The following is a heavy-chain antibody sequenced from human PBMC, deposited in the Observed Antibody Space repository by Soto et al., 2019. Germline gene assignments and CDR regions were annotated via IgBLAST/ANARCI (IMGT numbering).Heavy chain of an antibody. CDR2: ISFDGTKI. CDR1: GFTFSSFG. J-gene: IGHJ6*02. D-gene: IGHD5-18*01. V-gene: IGHV3-30*13. Sequence: QVELVESGGGVVQPGRSLRLSCAASGFTFSSFGMHWVRQAPGKGLQWVAVISFDGTKIYYADSVKGRFTISRDSSKNRLYLQMNSLRAEDTAVYYCARDFTAMVNDFSYFHSMDVWGQGTTVAVS. CDR3: ARDFTAMVNDFSYFHSMDV.